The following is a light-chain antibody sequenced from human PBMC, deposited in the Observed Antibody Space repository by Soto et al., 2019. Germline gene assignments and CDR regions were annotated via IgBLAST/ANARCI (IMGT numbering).Light chain of an antibody. CDR2: DAS. V-gene: IGKV3-11*01. J-gene: IGKJ1*01. CDR1: QSISSY. Sequence: EIVLTQSPATLSLSPGERATLSCRASQSISSYLAWYQHKPGQAPRLLIYDASNRATGVPARFSGSGSGTDFTLTISSLQSEDFAVYYCQQYNNWRTFGQGTKVDI. CDR3: QQYNNWRT.